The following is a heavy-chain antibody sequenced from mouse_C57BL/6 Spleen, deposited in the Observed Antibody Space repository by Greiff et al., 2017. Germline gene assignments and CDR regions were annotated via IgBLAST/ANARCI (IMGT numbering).Heavy chain of an antibody. D-gene: IGHD2-1*01. CDR2: IVPGSGST. CDR1: GYTFTDYY. V-gene: IGHV1-77*01. Sequence: QVQLQQSGAELVKPDASVKMSCKASGYTFTDYYMNWVKQRPGRGLDWIGKIVPGSGSTNYNEKFKGKATLTAEQSSSTAYMQLSSPTSEDSAVYCCARAGNCYDFDYWGQGTTLTVSS. CDR3: ARAGNCYDFDY. J-gene: IGHJ2*01.